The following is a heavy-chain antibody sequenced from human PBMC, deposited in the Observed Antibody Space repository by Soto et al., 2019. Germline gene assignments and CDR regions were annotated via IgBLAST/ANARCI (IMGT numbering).Heavy chain of an antibody. CDR3: ASQPSVWPYKWLDP. D-gene: IGHD2-8*01. Sequence: PGGALRRSCAASGFSFSSYEMNWVRQAPGKGLEWVSYISSSGTTMYYADSVKGRFTISRDSAKNSLYLQMNSLRGEDTAVYYCASQPSVWPYKWLDPWGQGTLVTVSS. J-gene: IGHJ5*02. V-gene: IGHV3-48*03. CDR2: ISSSGTTM. CDR1: GFSFSSYE.